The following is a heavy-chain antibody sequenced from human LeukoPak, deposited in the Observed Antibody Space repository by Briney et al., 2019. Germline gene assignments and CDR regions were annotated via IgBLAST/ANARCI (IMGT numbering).Heavy chain of an antibody. CDR2: IIPIFGTA. Sequence: GASVKVSCKASGGTFSSYTISWVRQAPGQGLEWMGGIIPIFGTANYAQKFQGGVTITADESTSTAYMELSSLRSEDTAVYYCARGRYSSSINSMDVWGQGTTVTVSS. D-gene: IGHD6-6*01. CDR3: ARGRYSSSINSMDV. J-gene: IGHJ6*02. V-gene: IGHV1-69*13. CDR1: GGTFSSYT.